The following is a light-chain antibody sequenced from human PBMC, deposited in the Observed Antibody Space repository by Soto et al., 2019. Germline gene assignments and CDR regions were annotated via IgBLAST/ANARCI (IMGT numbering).Light chain of an antibody. CDR1: SSDVGGYKY. J-gene: IGLJ1*01. CDR3: SSYSSSILV. CDR2: EVS. Sequence: QSALTQPASVSGSPGQSITIACTGTSSDVGGYKYVSWYQHHPGKAPKLMIYEVSNRPSGVSNRFSGSKSGNTASLTISGLQAEDEADYYCSSYSSSILVFGTGNKVTVL. V-gene: IGLV2-14*01.